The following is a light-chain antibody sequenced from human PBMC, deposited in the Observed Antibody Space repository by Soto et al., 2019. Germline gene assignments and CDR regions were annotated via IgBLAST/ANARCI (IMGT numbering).Light chain of an antibody. V-gene: IGLV2-14*01. CDR1: SSDVGGYYY. CDR3: SSHSSSSTLVV. Sequence: QSALTQPASVSGSPGQSITISCTGTSSDVGGYYYVSWYQQNPGQAPKLMIYDVHNRPSGVSNRFSDSKSGNTASLAISGLQAEDEADYYCSSHSSSSTLVVFGGGTKRTVL. CDR2: DVH. J-gene: IGLJ2*01.